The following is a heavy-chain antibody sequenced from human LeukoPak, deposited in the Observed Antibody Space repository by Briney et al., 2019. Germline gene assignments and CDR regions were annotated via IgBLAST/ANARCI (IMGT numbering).Heavy chain of an antibody. D-gene: IGHD5-18*01. Sequence: GASVRVSCMSSGGTFSSYAISWVRQATGQGLEWMGWMNPNSGNTVYAQKLQGRVTMTRNTSLSTAYIELSSLRSEDTAVYYCASGGGDSYGATDYWGQGTLVTVSS. J-gene: IGHJ4*02. CDR1: GGTFSSYA. CDR2: MNPNSGNT. V-gene: IGHV1-8*02. CDR3: ASGGGDSYGATDY.